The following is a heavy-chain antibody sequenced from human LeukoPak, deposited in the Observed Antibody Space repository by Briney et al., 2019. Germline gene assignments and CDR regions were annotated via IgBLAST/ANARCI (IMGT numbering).Heavy chain of an antibody. V-gene: IGHV3-7*03. CDR1: GFTFSSYS. D-gene: IGHD7-27*01. CDR3: ARVLTGDLRSAFDI. CDR2: IKQDGSEK. J-gene: IGHJ3*02. Sequence: GGSLRLSCAASGFTFSSYSMNWVRQAPGKGLEWVANIKQDGSEKYYVDSVKGRFTISRDNAKNSLYLQMNSLRAEDTAVYYCARVLTGDLRSAFDIWGQGTMVTVSS.